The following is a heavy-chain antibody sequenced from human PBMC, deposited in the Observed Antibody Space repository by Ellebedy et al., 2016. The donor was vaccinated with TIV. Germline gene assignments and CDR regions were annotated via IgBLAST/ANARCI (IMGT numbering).Heavy chain of an antibody. CDR1: GFIFDDYT. V-gene: IGHV3-43*01. D-gene: IGHD7-27*01. Sequence: PGGSLRLSCAASGFIFDDYTMHWVRQAPGKGLEWVSLISWDGGSTYYADSVKGRFTISRDNSKHSLYLQMNSLRTEDTALYYCAKGPMGTYYFDYWGQGTLVTVSS. J-gene: IGHJ4*02. CDR3: AKGPMGTYYFDY. CDR2: ISWDGGST.